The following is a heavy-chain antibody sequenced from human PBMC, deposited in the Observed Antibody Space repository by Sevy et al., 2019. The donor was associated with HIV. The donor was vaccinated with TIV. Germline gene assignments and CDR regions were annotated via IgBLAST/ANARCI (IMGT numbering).Heavy chain of an antibody. D-gene: IGHD6-6*01. Sequence: GGSLRLSCAASGFIFSSYSMNWVRQAPGKGLEWISYISDSSSPRYYADSVKGRFTISRDNAKNSLYLQMNSLTAEDTAVYYCARGLGALPGYYYAMDVWGQGTTVTVFS. CDR2: ISDSSSPR. J-gene: IGHJ6*02. CDR1: GFIFSSYS. CDR3: ARGLGALPGYYYAMDV. V-gene: IGHV3-48*01.